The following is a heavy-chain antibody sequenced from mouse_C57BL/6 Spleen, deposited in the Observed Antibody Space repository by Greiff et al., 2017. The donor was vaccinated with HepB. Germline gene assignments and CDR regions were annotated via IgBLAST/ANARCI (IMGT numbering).Heavy chain of an antibody. Sequence: VQLQQSGAELVRPGSSVKLSCKASGYTFTSYWMHWVKQRPIQGLEWIGNIDPSDSETHYNQKFKDKATLTVDKSSSTAYMQLSSLTSEDSAVYYCARSEYYYGSSRYFDVWGTGTTVTVSS. CDR3: ARSEYYYGSSRYFDV. CDR2: IDPSDSET. V-gene: IGHV1-52*01. CDR1: GYTFTSYW. D-gene: IGHD1-1*01. J-gene: IGHJ1*03.